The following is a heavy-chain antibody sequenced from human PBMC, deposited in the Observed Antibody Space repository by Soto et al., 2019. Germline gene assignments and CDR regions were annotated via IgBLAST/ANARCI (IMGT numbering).Heavy chain of an antibody. D-gene: IGHD3-3*01. CDR1: GGSISSSNW. J-gene: IGHJ6*02. CDR2: IYHSGST. CDR3: ARAKNDFWSGYYRAYYYYGMDV. Sequence: PSETLSLTCAVSGGSISSSNWWSWVRQPPGKGLEWIGEIYHSGSTNYNPSLKSRVTISVDKSKNQFTLKLSSVTAADTAVYYCARAKNDFWSGYYRAYYYYGMDVWGQGTTVTVSS. V-gene: IGHV4-4*02.